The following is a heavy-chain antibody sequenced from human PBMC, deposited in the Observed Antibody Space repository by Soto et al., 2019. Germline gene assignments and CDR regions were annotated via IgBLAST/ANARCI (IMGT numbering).Heavy chain of an antibody. V-gene: IGHV2-70*13. CDR1: GFSLTSPGMC. J-gene: IGHJ6*02. CDR3: ARSIRGPRRFNGMDV. CDR2: IEGDDDDK. Sequence: SGPTLVNPTETLTLTCTFSGFSLTSPGMCVSWIRQSPGKALEWLALIEGDDDDKYYSTPLKTRLTISKDTRKNQVVLTMANMEPADTATYYCARSIRGPRRFNGMDVWGQGTTVTVSS. D-gene: IGHD1-20*01.